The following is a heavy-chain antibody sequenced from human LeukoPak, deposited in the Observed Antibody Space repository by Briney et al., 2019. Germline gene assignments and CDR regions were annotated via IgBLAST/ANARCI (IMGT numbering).Heavy chain of an antibody. CDR2: IGSSGDIT. D-gene: IGHD4-17*01. V-gene: IGHV3-23*01. CDR1: GFTFSSYA. CDR3: ARDIDNGDYVVY. J-gene: IGHJ4*02. Sequence: GGSLRLSCAASGFTFSSYAMSWVRQAPGMGLEWVSSIGSSGDITYYADSVKGRFTIPRDNSKNTLYLQMNSLRAEDTAVYYCARDIDNGDYVVYWGQGTLVTVSS.